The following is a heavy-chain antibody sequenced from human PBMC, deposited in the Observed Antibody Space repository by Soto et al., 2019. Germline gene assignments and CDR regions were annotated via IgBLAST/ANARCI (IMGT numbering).Heavy chain of an antibody. CDR1: GGSVNSGSYY. J-gene: IGHJ6*02. D-gene: IGHD6-13*01. V-gene: IGHV4-61*01. CDR3: ARGRNAAGRAYYYYYGMDV. Sequence: PSETLSLTCTVSGGSVNSGSYYWSWIRQPPGKGLEWIGYIYYSGSTNYNPSLKSRVTISVDTSKNQFSLKLSSVTAADTAVYYCARGRNAAGRAYYYYYGMDVWGQGTTVTVSS. CDR2: IYYSGST.